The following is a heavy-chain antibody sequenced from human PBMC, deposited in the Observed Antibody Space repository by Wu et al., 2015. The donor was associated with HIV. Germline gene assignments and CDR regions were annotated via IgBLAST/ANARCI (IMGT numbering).Heavy chain of an antibody. CDR2: INPNSGGT. CDR3: ARDQTYGSANVRGPPYDLDY. D-gene: IGHD3-10*01. Sequence: VQLVQSGAEVKKPGASVKVSCKASGYTFTSYYMHWVRQAPGQGLEWMGWINPNSGGTNYAQKFQGRISMTRDTSINTVYMKLSRLTSDDAAVYFCARDQTYGSANVRGPPYDLDYWGQGTLVTVSS. V-gene: IGHV1-2*02. J-gene: IGHJ4*02. CDR1: GYTFTSYY.